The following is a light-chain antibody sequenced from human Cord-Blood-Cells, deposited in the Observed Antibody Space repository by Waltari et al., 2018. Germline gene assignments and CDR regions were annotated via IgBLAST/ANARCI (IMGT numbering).Light chain of an antibody. CDR2: GKN. J-gene: IGLJ3*02. CDR1: SLRSYY. CDR3: NSRDSSGNHWV. Sequence: SSELTQDPAVSVALGQTVRITCQGDSLRSYYASWYQQKPGQAPVLVIYGKNNRPSGFPDRFPGASSGSPASLTITGAQAEDDADYYCNSRDSSGNHWVFGGGTKLTVL. V-gene: IGLV3-19*01.